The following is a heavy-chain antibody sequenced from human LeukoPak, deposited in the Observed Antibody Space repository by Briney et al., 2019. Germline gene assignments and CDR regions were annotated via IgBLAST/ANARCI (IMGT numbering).Heavy chain of an antibody. V-gene: IGHV3-23*01. Sequence: PGGSLRLSCAASGFTFSGYAMTWVRQAPGKGLEWVSAISGRGGSTYYADSVKGRFTISRDNSKNTLYLQMNSLRAEDTAVYYCAKAPPDSYYYYHGMDVWGQGTTVAVSS. CDR3: AKAPPDSYYYYHGMDV. CDR1: GFTFSGYA. D-gene: IGHD5-18*01. CDR2: ISGRGGST. J-gene: IGHJ6*02.